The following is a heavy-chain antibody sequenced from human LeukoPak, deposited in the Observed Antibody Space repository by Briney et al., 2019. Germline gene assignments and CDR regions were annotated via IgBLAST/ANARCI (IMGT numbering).Heavy chain of an antibody. Sequence: GGSLRLSCAASGFSVSSNYMSWVRQAPGKGLEWVSYISSSGSTIYYADSVKGRFTISRDNAKNSLYLQMNSLRAEDTAVYYCARDSWIQVWTQIDYWGQGTLVTVSS. CDR2: ISSSGSTI. CDR1: GFSVSSNY. J-gene: IGHJ4*02. V-gene: IGHV3-11*04. D-gene: IGHD5-18*01. CDR3: ARDSWIQVWTQIDY.